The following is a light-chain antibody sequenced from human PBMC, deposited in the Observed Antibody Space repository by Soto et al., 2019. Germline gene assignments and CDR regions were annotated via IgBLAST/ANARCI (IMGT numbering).Light chain of an antibody. CDR1: QSLVHSDGNTY. V-gene: IGKV2-24*01. J-gene: IGKJ1*01. Sequence: DIVLTQAPLSSPVTLGQPASISCRSSQSLVHSDGNTYLSWLHQRPGQPPRLLIYKISKRFSGVPDRFSGSGAGTDFTLTIARVEAEYVGVYYCMQTTHSPWAFGQGTKVDIK. CDR3: MQTTHSPWA. CDR2: KIS.